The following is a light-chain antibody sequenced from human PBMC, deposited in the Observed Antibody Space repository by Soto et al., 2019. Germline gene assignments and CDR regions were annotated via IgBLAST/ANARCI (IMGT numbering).Light chain of an antibody. V-gene: IGKV3-20*01. Sequence: EIVLTQSPGTLSLSPGERATHSCRASHSISSSYLAWYQQKPGQAPRLLIYGASSRATGITDRFSGSGSGTDFTLTISRLEPEDFAVYYCQQYGSSPRKFGQGTKVEIK. CDR3: QQYGSSPRK. CDR2: GAS. CDR1: HSISSSY. J-gene: IGKJ1*01.